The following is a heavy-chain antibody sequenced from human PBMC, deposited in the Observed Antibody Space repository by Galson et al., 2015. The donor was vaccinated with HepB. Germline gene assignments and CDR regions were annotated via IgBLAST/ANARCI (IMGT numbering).Heavy chain of an antibody. D-gene: IGHD1-26*01. J-gene: IGHJ3*02. CDR1: SGSIRSSSYY. V-gene: IGHV4-39*01. CDR3: ARQMRVVGAPRDAFDI. CDR2: IYYSGST. Sequence: ETLSLTCTVSSGSIRSSSYYWGWIRQPPGKGLERIGSIYYSGSTYYNPSLTSRVTISVDTSKNQFSLKLSSVTAADTAVYYCARQMRVVGAPRDAFDIWGQGTMVTVSS.